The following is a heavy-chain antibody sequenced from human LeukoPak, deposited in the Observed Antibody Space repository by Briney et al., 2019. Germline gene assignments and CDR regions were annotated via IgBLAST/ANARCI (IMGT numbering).Heavy chain of an antibody. J-gene: IGHJ3*02. V-gene: IGHV1-69*05. CDR2: IIPIFGTA. Sequence: GASVKVSCKASGGTFSSYAISWVRQAPGQGLEWMGGIIPIFGTANYAQKFQGRVTIITDESTSTAYMELSSLRSEDTAVYYCARDLGGSSDAFDIWGQGTMVTVSS. D-gene: IGHD1-26*01. CDR1: GGTFSSYA. CDR3: ARDLGGSSDAFDI.